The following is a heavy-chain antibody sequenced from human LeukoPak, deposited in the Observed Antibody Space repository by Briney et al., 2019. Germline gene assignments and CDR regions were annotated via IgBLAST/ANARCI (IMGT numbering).Heavy chain of an antibody. CDR2: IYYSGST. V-gene: IGHV4-59*01. D-gene: IGHD3-16*01. J-gene: IGHJ3*02. CDR3: ARTLKGPFDAFDI. Sequence: SETLSLTCDVSGGPFRAFYWSWIRQPPGKGLEWIGYIYYSGSTNYNPSLKSRVTISVDTSKNQFSLKLSSVTAADTAVYYCARTLKGPFDAFDIWGQGTMVTVSS. CDR1: GGPFRAFY.